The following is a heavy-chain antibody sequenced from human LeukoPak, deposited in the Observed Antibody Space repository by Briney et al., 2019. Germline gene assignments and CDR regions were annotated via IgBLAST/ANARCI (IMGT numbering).Heavy chain of an antibody. CDR1: GFTLSTYW. D-gene: IGHD6-19*01. Sequence: GGSLRLSCAASGFTLSTYWMTWVRQAPGKGLEWVANIKQDESKKNYVDSVNGRFTISRDNAKNSLYLQMNSLRAEDMAMYYCARDLNLYSSGWYDAFDLWGQGTMVTVSS. V-gene: IGHV3-7*01. CDR3: ARDLNLYSSGWYDAFDL. J-gene: IGHJ3*01. CDR2: IKQDESKK.